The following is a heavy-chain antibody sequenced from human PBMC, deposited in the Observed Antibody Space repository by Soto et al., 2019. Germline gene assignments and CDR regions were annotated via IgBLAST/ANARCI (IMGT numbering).Heavy chain of an antibody. Sequence: ASVKVSCKISGHTLTELSIHWVRQAPGKGLEWMGGFDPEGGEAIYAQKWHGRVTVTEDTVTGTAYMELSSLRSEDTAIYYCARALASGGSNWFDPWGQGTLVTVSS. D-gene: IGHD6-13*01. CDR1: GHTLTELS. CDR2: FDPEGGEA. CDR3: ARALASGGSNWFDP. V-gene: IGHV1-24*01. J-gene: IGHJ5*02.